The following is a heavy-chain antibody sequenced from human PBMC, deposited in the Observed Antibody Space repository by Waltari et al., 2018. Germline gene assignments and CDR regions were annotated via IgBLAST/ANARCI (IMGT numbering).Heavy chain of an antibody. D-gene: IGHD6-19*01. CDR3: ARIDGSGWYGS. CDR1: GFTFGVFS. V-gene: IGHV3-64*07. CDR2: FSRDGVTT. J-gene: IGHJ4*02. Sequence: EVQMVESGGGLVQPGGSLRLSCAASGFTFGVFSMHWVRQAPGKGLEYVSAFSRDGVTTYYADSVKGRFTISRDNSKNTLYLQMGSLRADDTAVYYCARIDGSGWYGSWGQGTLVTVSS.